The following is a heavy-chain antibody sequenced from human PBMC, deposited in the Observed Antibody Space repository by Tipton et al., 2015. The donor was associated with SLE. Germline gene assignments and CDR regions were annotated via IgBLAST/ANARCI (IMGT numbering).Heavy chain of an antibody. CDR3: ARLSTGTTDAFDI. Sequence: LSLTCTVSGGSVSSGSYYWSWIRQPPGKGLEWIGYIYYSGSTNYNPSLKSRVTISVDTSKNQFSLKLSSVTAADTAVYYCARLSTGTTDAFDIWGQGTMVTVSS. CDR1: GGSVSSGSYY. CDR2: IYYSGST. D-gene: IGHD1-14*01. V-gene: IGHV4-61*01. J-gene: IGHJ3*02.